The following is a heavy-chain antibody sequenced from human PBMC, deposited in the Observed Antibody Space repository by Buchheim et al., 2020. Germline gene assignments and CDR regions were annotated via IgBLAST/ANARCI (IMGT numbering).Heavy chain of an antibody. CDR2: IIPILGIA. V-gene: IGHV1-69*04. J-gene: IGHJ5*02. Sequence: QVQLVQSGAEVKKPGSSVKVSCKASGGTFSSYAISWVRQAPGQGLEWMGRIIPILGIANYAQKFQGRVTIPADKSTSTAYMELSSLRSEDTAVYYCARGAYCSGGSCYSRWFDPWGQGTL. D-gene: IGHD2-15*01. CDR1: GGTFSSYA. CDR3: ARGAYCSGGSCYSRWFDP.